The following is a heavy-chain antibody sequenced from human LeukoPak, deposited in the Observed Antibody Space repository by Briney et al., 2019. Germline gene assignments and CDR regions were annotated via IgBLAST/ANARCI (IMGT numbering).Heavy chain of an antibody. CDR1: GGSFSGYY. D-gene: IGHD3-10*01. V-gene: IGHV4-34*01. J-gene: IGHJ4*02. CDR3: ATGVIRTRITMVRGAEKGYFDY. CDR2: INHSGST. Sequence: PSETLSLTCAVYGGSFSGYYWSWIRQPPGKGLEWIGEINHSGSTNYNPSLKSRVTISVDTSKNQFSLKLSSETAADTAVYYCATGVIRTRITMVRGAEKGYFDYWGQGTLVTVSS.